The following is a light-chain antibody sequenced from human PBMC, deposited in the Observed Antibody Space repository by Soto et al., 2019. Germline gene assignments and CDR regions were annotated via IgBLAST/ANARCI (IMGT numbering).Light chain of an antibody. Sequence: DIQMTQSPSSLSASVGDRVTITCRASQSISFYLNWYRQKPGKAPKLLIYTASNVQSGVPSRISGSGSGTDFTLTISSLQPEDFATYYCQQSYNMPRTFGQGTKVEMK. V-gene: IGKV1-39*01. J-gene: IGKJ1*01. CDR1: QSISFY. CDR2: TAS. CDR3: QQSYNMPRT.